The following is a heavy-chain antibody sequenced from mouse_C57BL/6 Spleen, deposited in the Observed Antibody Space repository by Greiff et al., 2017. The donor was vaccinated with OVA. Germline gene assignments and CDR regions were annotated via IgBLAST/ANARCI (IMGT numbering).Heavy chain of an antibody. D-gene: IGHD2-5*01. V-gene: IGHV1-19*01. J-gene: IGHJ3*01. CDR3: ARDYRNSGSWFAY. Sequence: VQLQQSGPVLVKPGASVKMSCKASGYTFTDYYMNWVKQSHGKSLEWIGVINPYNGGTRYNQKFKGKATLTVDKSSSTAYMELNSLTSEDSAVYYCARDYRNSGSWFAYWGQGTLVTVAA. CDR1: GYTFTDYY. CDR2: INPYNGGT.